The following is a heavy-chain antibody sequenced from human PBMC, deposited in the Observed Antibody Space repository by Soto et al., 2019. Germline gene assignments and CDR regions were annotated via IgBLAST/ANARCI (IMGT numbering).Heavy chain of an antibody. V-gene: IGHV3-23*01. CDR2: VSIGGST. J-gene: IGHJ4*02. CDR1: GFTFSSYA. CDR3: AKRRGAGGHFDY. D-gene: IGHD2-15*01. Sequence: DVQLLESGGGLVQPEGSLRLSCAASGFTFSSYAMGWVRQVSGKGLEWVAVVSIGGSTHYADSVRGRFTISRDNSNNTLSLQMNSLTAEDTAVYFCAKRRGAGGHFDYWGQGALVTVSS.